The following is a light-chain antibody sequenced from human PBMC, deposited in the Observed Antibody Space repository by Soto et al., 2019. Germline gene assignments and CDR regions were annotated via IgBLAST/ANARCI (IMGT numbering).Light chain of an antibody. CDR1: SSDVGGYNY. V-gene: IGLV2-14*01. J-gene: IGLJ1*01. CDR2: EVS. Sequence: QSALTQPASVSGSPGQSITISFTGTSSDVGGYNYVSWYQQHPGKAPKLMIYEVSNRPSGVSNRFSGSNSGNTASLTISGIQAEDEADYYCRSYTSSRIDYVFGTGTKLTVL. CDR3: RSYTSSRIDYV.